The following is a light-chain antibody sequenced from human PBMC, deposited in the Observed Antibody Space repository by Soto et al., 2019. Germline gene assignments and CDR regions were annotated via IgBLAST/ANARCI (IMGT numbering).Light chain of an antibody. J-gene: IGKJ1*01. Sequence: DIRMTQSASTLSVSFGDRVTITCRASQSISSWLAWYQQRPGKPPKLLIYDASTLESGVPSRFSGSGYGTEFNLTISTLQPDDFATYYCQQYNTYTWTFGQGTKVDIK. CDR2: DAS. CDR1: QSISSW. CDR3: QQYNTYTWT. V-gene: IGKV1-5*01.